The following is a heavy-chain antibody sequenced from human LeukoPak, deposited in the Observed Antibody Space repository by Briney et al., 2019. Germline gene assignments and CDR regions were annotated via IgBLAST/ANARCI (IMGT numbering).Heavy chain of an antibody. CDR2: VSTDGSST. V-gene: IGHV3-23*01. J-gene: IGHJ4*02. D-gene: IGHD3-10*01. CDR1: GFTFSSYA. CDR3: VKKGYAGSGTYSYYFDY. Sequence: GGSLRLSCAASGFTFSSYAMHWVRQAPGKGLEWVSTVSTDGSSTYYADSVKGRFTISRDNSKNTLYLQMNSLRAEDTAVYYCVKKGYAGSGTYSYYFDYWGQGTLVTVSS.